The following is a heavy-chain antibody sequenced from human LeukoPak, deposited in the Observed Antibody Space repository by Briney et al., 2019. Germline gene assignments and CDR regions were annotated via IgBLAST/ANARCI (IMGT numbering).Heavy chain of an antibody. J-gene: IGHJ5*02. CDR3: ARLVGCGSTNCYSPDNWFDP. Sequence: SVKVSCKASGGTFSSYAISWVRQAPGQGLEWMGRIIPILGIANYAQKFQGRVTMTADTSISTAYMELNNLRSEDTAAYYCARLVGCGSTNCYSPDNWFDPWGQGTLVTVSS. D-gene: IGHD2-2*01. V-gene: IGHV1-69*04. CDR2: IIPILGIA. CDR1: GGTFSSYA.